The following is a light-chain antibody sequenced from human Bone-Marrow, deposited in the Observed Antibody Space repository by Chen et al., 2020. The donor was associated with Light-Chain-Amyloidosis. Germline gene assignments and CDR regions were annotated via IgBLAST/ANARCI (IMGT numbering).Light chain of an antibody. CDR3: QVWDRSSDRPV. Sequence: SYVLTQPSSVSVAPGQTATSACGGNNIGTTSVHWYQQTPGQAPLLVVYEDSDRPSGVPGRLSDSNAGNTATLTISRVEAGDEADYCCQVWDRSSDRPVFGGGTKLTVL. CDR2: EDS. CDR1: NIGTTS. V-gene: IGLV3-21*02. J-gene: IGLJ3*02.